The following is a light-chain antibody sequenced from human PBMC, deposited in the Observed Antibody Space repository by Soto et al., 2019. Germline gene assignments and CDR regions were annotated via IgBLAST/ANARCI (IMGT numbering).Light chain of an antibody. CDR3: QQRNIWPPVT. CDR1: QSVSSY. CDR2: GAF. J-gene: IGKJ5*01. V-gene: IGKV3-11*01. Sequence: ILLTQSPATLSLSPGERATLSCRASQSVSSYLAWYQQKPGQAPRLLIYGAFNRATGIPARFSGSGSGTDFTLTISSLEPEDFAVYYCQQRNIWPPVTFGQGTRLEIK.